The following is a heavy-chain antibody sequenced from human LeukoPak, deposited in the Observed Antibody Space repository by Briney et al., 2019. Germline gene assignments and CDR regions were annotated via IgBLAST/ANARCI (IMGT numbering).Heavy chain of an antibody. Sequence: NTSETLSLTCTVSGGSISSSSYYWGWIRQPPGKGLEWIGSIYYSGSTYYNPSLKSRVTISVDTSKNQFSLKQSSVTAADTAVYYCARFPAARGDCCPYWSQGTLVTVSS. V-gene: IGHV4-39*01. CDR3: ARFPAARGDCCPY. D-gene: IGHD2-21*01. J-gene: IGHJ4*02. CDR2: IYYSGST. CDR1: GGSISSSSYY.